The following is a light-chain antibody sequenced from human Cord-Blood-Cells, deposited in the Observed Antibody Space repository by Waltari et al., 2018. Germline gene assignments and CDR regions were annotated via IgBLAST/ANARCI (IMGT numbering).Light chain of an antibody. CDR2: DAS. Sequence: DIQMTQYPSSLSASVGDSVTITCRASQSISSWLAWYQQKPGKAPKLLIYDASSLESGVPSRFSGSGSGTEFTLTISSLQPDDFATYYCQQYNSYSGTFGQGTKVEIK. J-gene: IGKJ1*01. V-gene: IGKV1-5*01. CDR3: QQYNSYSGT. CDR1: QSISSW.